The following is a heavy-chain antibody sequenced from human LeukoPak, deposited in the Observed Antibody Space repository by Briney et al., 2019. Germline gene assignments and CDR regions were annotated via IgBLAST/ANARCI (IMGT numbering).Heavy chain of an antibody. Sequence: GASVKVSCKASGGTFSSYAISWVRQAPGQGLEWMGGIIPIFGTANYAQKFQGRVTITADESTSTAYMELSSLRSEDTAVYYCARGGETCSSTSCYNYWGQGTLVTVSS. CDR2: IIPIFGTA. V-gene: IGHV1-69*13. D-gene: IGHD2-2*02. CDR3: ARGGETCSSTSCYNY. CDR1: GGTFSSYA. J-gene: IGHJ4*02.